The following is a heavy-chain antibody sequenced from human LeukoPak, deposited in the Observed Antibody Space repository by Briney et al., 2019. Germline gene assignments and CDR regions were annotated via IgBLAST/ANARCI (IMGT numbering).Heavy chain of an antibody. CDR1: GYTFSNYA. CDR2: INTDTGNP. D-gene: IGHD2-15*01. V-gene: IGHV7-4-1*02. J-gene: IGHJ3*02. Sequence: ASVKVSCKASGYTFSNYAMHWVRQAPGQGLEWMGWINTDTGNPTYAQGFTGRFVFSLDTSVRTAYMQISSLKAEDTAVYYCAIGYCRGGSCDDEPGDAFDIWGQGTMVAVSS. CDR3: AIGYCRGGSCDDEPGDAFDI.